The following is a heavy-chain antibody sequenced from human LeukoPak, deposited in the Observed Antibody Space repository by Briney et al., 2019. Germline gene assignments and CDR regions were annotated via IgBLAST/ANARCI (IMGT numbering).Heavy chain of an antibody. D-gene: IGHD2-2*02. J-gene: IGHJ5*02. CDR3: ARHLRVPAAIIDNWFDP. CDR1: GGSISSSSYY. CDR2: IYYSGST. V-gene: IGHV4-39*01. Sequence: PSETLSLTCTVSGGSISSSSYYWGWIRQPPGKGLEWIGSIYYSGSTYYNPSLKSRVTISVDTSKNQFSLKLSSVTAADTAVYYCARHLRVPAAIIDNWFDPWGQGTLVTVSS.